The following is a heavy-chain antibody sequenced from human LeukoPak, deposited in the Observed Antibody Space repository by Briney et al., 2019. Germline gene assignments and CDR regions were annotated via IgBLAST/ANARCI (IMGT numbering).Heavy chain of an antibody. J-gene: IGHJ2*01. Sequence: SETLSLTCTVSGGSISSSSYYWGWIRQPPGKELEWIGSIYYSGSTYYNPSLKSRVTISVDTSKNQFSLKLSSVTAADTAVYYCARLEIYGSGSYYKSPGFFDLWGRGTLVTVSS. CDR1: GGSISSSSYY. CDR3: ARLEIYGSGSYYKSPGFFDL. V-gene: IGHV4-39*01. D-gene: IGHD3-10*01. CDR2: IYYSGST.